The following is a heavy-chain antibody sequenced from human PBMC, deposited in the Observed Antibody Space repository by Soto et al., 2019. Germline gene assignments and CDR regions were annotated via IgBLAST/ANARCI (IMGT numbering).Heavy chain of an antibody. J-gene: IGHJ4*02. CDR1: GFTFSSYG. CDR3: AKESVVVITDY. V-gene: IGHV3-30*18. Sequence: QVQLVESGGGVVQPGRSLRLSCAASGFTFSSYGMHWVRQAPGKGLEWVAVISYDGSIKYYADSVKGRFTISRDNSKTTLYLQMTSLRAEDTAVYYCAKESVVVITDYWGQGTLVTVSS. CDR2: ISYDGSIK. D-gene: IGHD3-22*01.